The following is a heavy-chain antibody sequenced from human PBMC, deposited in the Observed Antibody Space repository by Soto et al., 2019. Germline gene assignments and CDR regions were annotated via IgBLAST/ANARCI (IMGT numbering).Heavy chain of an antibody. CDR1: GFTVSSNY. CDR3: ASRGRQGKYYDSSGYYRLYGMDV. D-gene: IGHD3-22*01. CDR2: IYSGGST. V-gene: IGHV3-53*01. J-gene: IGHJ6*02. Sequence: GGSLRLSCAASGFTVSSNYMSWVRQAPGKGLEWVSVIYSGGSTYYADSVKGRFTISRDNSKNTLYLQMNSLRAEDTAVYYCASRGRQGKYYDSSGYYRLYGMDVWGQGTTVTVSS.